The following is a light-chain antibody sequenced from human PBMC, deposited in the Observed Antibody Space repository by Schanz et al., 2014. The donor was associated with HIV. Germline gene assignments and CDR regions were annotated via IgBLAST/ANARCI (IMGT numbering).Light chain of an antibody. CDR3: QHYGSS. V-gene: IGKV3-20*01. CDR2: ATS. J-gene: IGKJ3*01. Sequence: EIVLTQSPGSLSLSPGERATLSCRASQSVGDNQIAWFQHKRGQAPRLLIYATSFRAAGIPDRFGGSGSATDFTLSISRLEPDDFAVYYCQHYGSSFGPGTKVDIK. CDR1: QSVGDNQ.